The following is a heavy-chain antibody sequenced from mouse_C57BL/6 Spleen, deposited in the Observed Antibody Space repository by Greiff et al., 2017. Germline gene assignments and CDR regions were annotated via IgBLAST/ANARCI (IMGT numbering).Heavy chain of an antibody. CDR2: INPSNGGT. J-gene: IGHJ2*01. D-gene: IGHD2-3*01. Sequence: VKLQQPGTELVKPGASVKLSCKASGYTFTSYWMHWVKQRPGQGLEWIGNINPSNGGTNYNEKFKSKATLTVDKSSSTAYMQLSSLTSEDSAVYYCARLNGYYYYFDYWGQGTTLTVSS. V-gene: IGHV1-53*01. CDR3: ARLNGYYYYFDY. CDR1: GYTFTSYW.